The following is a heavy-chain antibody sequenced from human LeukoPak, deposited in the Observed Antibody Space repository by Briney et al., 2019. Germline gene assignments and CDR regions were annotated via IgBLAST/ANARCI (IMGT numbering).Heavy chain of an antibody. CDR2: IYSGGST. CDR3: ARVTYGQQLTIDY. CDR1: GFTVSSNY. V-gene: IGHV3-53*05. D-gene: IGHD6-13*01. Sequence: GGSLRLSCAASGFTVSSNYMCWVRQAPGKGLEWVPVIYSGGSTYYADSVKGRFTISRDNSKNTLYLQMNSLRAEDTAVYYCARVTYGQQLTIDYWGQGTLVTVSS. J-gene: IGHJ4*02.